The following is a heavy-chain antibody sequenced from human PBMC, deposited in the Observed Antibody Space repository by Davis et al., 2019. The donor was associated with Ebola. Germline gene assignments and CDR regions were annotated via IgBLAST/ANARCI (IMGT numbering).Heavy chain of an antibody. D-gene: IGHD1-26*01. CDR2: ISGSGGST. J-gene: IGHJ6*04. CDR1: GFTFSSYA. V-gene: IGHV3-23*01. CDR3: AKALWVEQDYYYYYGMDV. Sequence: GESLKISCAASGFTFSSYAMSWVRQAPGKGLEWVSAISGSGGSTYYADSVKGRFTISRDNSKNTLYLQMNSLRAEDTAVYYCAKALWVEQDYYYYYGMDVWGKGTTVTVSS.